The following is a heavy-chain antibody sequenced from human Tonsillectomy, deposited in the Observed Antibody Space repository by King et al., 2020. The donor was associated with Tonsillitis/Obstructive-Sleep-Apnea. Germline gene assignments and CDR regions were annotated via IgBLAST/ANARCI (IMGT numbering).Heavy chain of an antibody. CDR2: IYPGDSDT. V-gene: IGHV5-51*01. D-gene: IGHD3-22*01. Sequence: QLVQSGAEVKKPGESLKISCKGSGYSFTTYWIAWVRQMPGKGLEWMGIIYPGDSDTRYSPSFQGQVTISADKSISTAYLQWSSLKASDTAMYYCAGYYDSSGYSRGAFDIWGQGTVVTVSS. CDR3: AGYYDSSGYSRGAFDI. CDR1: GYSFTTYW. J-gene: IGHJ3*02.